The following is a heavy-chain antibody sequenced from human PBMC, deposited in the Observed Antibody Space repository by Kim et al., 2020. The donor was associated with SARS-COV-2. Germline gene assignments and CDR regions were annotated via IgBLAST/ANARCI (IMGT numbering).Heavy chain of an antibody. J-gene: IGHJ4*02. CDR1: GFTFSSYA. V-gene: IGHV3-23*01. CDR3: AKVSSFYCSGGSCYIGY. CDR2: ISGSGGST. Sequence: GGSLRLSCAASGFTFSSYAMSWVRQAPGKGLEWVSAISGSGGSTYYADSVKGRFTISRDNSKNTLYLQMNSLRAEDTAVYYCAKVSSFYCSGGSCYIGYWGQGTLVTVSS. D-gene: IGHD2-15*01.